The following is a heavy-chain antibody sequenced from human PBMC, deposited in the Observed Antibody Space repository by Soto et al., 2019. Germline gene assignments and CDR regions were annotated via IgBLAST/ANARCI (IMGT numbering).Heavy chain of an antibody. V-gene: IGHV5-51*01. Sequence: GESLKISCKGSGYSFTSYWIGWVRQMPGKGLEWMGIIYPGDSDTRYSPSFQGQVTISADKSISTAYLQWSSLKASDTAMYYCARHIRSDIVVVPAATKWYYYGMDVWGQGTTVTVSS. J-gene: IGHJ6*02. CDR2: IYPGDSDT. D-gene: IGHD2-2*01. CDR3: ARHIRSDIVVVPAATKWYYYGMDV. CDR1: GYSFTSYW.